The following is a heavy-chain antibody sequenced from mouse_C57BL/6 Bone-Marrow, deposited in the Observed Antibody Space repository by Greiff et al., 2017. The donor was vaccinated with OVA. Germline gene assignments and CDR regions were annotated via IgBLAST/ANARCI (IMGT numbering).Heavy chain of an antibody. Sequence: QVQLQQSGAELVRPGTSVKVSCKASGYAFTNYLIEWVKQRPGQGLEWIGVINPGSGGTNYNEKFKGKATLTADKSSSTAYMQLSSLTSEDSAVYFCARSLGTRYFDYWGQGTTLTVSS. CDR1: GYAFTNYL. CDR3: ARSLGTRYFDY. D-gene: IGHD3-3*01. CDR2: INPGSGGT. J-gene: IGHJ2*01. V-gene: IGHV1-54*01.